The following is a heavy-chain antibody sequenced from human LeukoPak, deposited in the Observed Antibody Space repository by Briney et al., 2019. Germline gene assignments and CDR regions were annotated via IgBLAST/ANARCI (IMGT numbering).Heavy chain of an antibody. CDR3: AGSMIVVVTHAFDI. Sequence: SETLSLTCAVYGGSFSGYYWSWIRQPPGKGLEWIGEINHSGSTNHNPSLKSRVTISVDTSKNQFSLKLSSVTAADTAVYYCAGSMIVVVTHAFDIWGQGTMVTVSS. CDR2: INHSGST. D-gene: IGHD3-22*01. CDR1: GGSFSGYY. V-gene: IGHV4-34*01. J-gene: IGHJ3*02.